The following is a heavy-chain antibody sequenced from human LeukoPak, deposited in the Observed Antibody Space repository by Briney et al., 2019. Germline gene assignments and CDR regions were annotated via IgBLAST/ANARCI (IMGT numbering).Heavy chain of an antibody. Sequence: GGSLRLSCAASGYTFSSYAMSWVRQAPGKGLEWVSVISDSGGITYYVDFVKGRFTISRDNSKNTLYLQMHSLRAEDTAVYYCAKDGGYYYDSSDHWGQGTLVTVSS. D-gene: IGHD3-22*01. CDR1: GYTFSSYA. CDR2: ISDSGGIT. V-gene: IGHV3-23*01. CDR3: AKDGGYYYDSSDH. J-gene: IGHJ4*02.